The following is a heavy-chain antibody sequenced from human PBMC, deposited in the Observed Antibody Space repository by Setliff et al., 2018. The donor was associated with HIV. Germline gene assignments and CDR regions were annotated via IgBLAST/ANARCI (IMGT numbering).Heavy chain of an antibody. J-gene: IGHJ4*02. CDR1: GFIFEDYG. V-gene: IGHV3-20*04. Sequence: GGSLRLSCATSGFIFEDYGMNWVRQAPGKGLEWVSGINWNGASVGYADSVKGRFTISRDNAKNTLYLQMNSLRVEDTAVYYCARDLKPSTFDYWGQGTLVTVSS. CDR2: INWNGASV. CDR3: ARDLKPSTFDY.